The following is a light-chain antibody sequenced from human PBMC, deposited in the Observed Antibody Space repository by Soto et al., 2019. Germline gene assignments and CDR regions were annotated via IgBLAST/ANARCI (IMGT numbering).Light chain of an antibody. CDR3: SSYTASSTVV. Sequence: QSALTQPPSASGSPGQSVTISCTGTSSDVGAYNFVSWYQQLPGKAPKLMVYEVTSRPSGVSNRFSGSKSGNTASLTISGLQPEDEADYYCSSYTASSTVVFGTGTKLTVL. CDR1: SSDVGAYNF. V-gene: IGLV2-14*03. J-gene: IGLJ1*01. CDR2: EVT.